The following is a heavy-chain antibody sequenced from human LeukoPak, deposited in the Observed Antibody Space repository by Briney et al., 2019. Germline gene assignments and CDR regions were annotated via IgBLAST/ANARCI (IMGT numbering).Heavy chain of an antibody. V-gene: IGHV7-4-1*02. CDR1: GYTFTSYA. Sequence: ASVKVSCKASGYTFTSYAMNWVRQAPGQGLEWMGWINTNTGNPTYAQGFTGRFVFSLDTSVSTAYLRISSLKAEDTAVYYCAYYYDSSGSPGDYWGQGTLVTVSS. CDR2: INTNTGNP. D-gene: IGHD3-22*01. CDR3: AYYYDSSGSPGDY. J-gene: IGHJ4*02.